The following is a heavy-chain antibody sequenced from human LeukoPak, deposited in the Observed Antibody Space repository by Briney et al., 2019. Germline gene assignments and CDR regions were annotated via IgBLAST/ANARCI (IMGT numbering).Heavy chain of an antibody. CDR3: ARVKRRMGSSSGDYSDY. CDR2: INHSGSN. V-gene: IGHV4-34*01. CDR1: GGSFSGYY. Sequence: PSQTLSLTCPAYGGSFSGYYWSWIRQPPGKGLEWIGEINHSGSNNYNPSLKSRVTISVDTSKNQFSLKLTSVTAADPPVYYCARVKRRMGSSSGDYSDYWGQGALVTVSS. J-gene: IGHJ4*02. D-gene: IGHD6-6*01.